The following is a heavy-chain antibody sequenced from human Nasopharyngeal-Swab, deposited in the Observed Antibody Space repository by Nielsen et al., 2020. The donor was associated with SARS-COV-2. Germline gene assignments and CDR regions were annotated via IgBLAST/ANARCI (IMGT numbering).Heavy chain of an antibody. J-gene: IGHJ3*02. D-gene: IGHD3-10*01. CDR1: GGSFSGSY. V-gene: IGHV4-34*01. CDR3: ARGPALVIRKTLSSGFDI. CDR2: INHSGST. Sequence: SETLSLTCAVFGGSFSGSYWSWIRQPPGRGLELIGEINHSGSTMYIPSLKSRVTISVDTSKNQFSLNLTSVTAADTAMYYCARGPALVIRKTLSSGFDIWGQGTMVTVSS.